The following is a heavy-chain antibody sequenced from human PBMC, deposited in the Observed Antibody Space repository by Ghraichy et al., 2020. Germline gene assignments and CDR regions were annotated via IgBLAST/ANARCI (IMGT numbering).Heavy chain of an antibody. V-gene: IGHV3-30-3*01. CDR2: ISYDGSDK. CDR3: ARDGQYYYGLGRPFYYYGMDV. D-gene: IGHD3-10*01. CDR1: GFTFSSYA. J-gene: IGHJ6*02. Sequence: GGSLRLSCAASGFTFSSYAMHWVRQAPGKGLKWVAVISYDGSDKFYADSVKGRFTISRDNSKNTLYLQMNSLRADDTAVYYCARDGQYYYGLGRPFYYYGMDVWGQGSTGTVSS.